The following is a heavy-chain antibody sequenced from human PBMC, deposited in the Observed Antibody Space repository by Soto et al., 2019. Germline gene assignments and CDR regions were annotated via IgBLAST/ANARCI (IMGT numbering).Heavy chain of an antibody. CDR1: GGSIRSGGYY. D-gene: IGHD5-18*01. CDR2: IYYSGST. V-gene: IGHV4-31*03. Sequence: SETLSLTCTVSGGSIRSGGYYWSWVRQSPRRGLEWIGNIYYSGSTYYNQSLKSRLTISVDTSKNQFSLNLSSVTAADTAVYYCARDRLMATAGTARHYFGLDVWGQGTTVTVSS. J-gene: IGHJ6*02. CDR3: ARDRLMATAGTARHYFGLDV.